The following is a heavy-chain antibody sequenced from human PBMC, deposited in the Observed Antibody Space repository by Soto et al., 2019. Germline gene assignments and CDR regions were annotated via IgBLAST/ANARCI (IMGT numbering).Heavy chain of an antibody. D-gene: IGHD3-22*01. J-gene: IGHJ6*02. CDR2: IDWDDDK. V-gene: IGHV2-70*11. Sequence: GSGPTLVNPTQTLTLTCTFSGFSLSTSGMCVSWIRQPPGKALEWLARIDWDDDKYYSTSLKTRLTISKDTSKNQVVLRMTNMDPVDTATYYCARILVSGSYYYYGMDVWGQGTTVTVSS. CDR3: ARILVSGSYYYYGMDV. CDR1: GFSLSTSGMC.